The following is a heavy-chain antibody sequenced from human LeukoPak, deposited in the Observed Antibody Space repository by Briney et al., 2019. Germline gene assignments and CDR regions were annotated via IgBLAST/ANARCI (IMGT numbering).Heavy chain of an antibody. Sequence: PGGSLRLSCAASGFTFSSYGMHWVRQAPGKGLEWVAAIWYDGSNKYYADSVKGRFTISRDNSKNTLYLQMNSLRAEDTAVYYCARVWIAVAGTGGIDYWGQGTLVTVSS. CDR2: IWYDGSNK. J-gene: IGHJ4*02. V-gene: IGHV3-33*01. CDR1: GFTFSSYG. D-gene: IGHD6-19*01. CDR3: ARVWIAVAGTGGIDY.